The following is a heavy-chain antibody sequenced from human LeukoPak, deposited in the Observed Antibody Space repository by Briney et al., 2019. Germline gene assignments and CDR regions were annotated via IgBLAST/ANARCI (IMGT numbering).Heavy chain of an antibody. CDR2: INPNSGGT. D-gene: IGHD2-21*02. V-gene: IGHV1-2*04. CDR1: GYTFTSYY. Sequence: ASVKVSCKASGYTFTSYYMHWVRQAPGQGLEWMGWINPNSGGTNYAQKFQGWVTMTRDTSISTAYMELSRLRSDDTAVYYCARGSDCGGDCYPGWFDPWGQGTLVTVSS. J-gene: IGHJ5*02. CDR3: ARGSDCGGDCYPGWFDP.